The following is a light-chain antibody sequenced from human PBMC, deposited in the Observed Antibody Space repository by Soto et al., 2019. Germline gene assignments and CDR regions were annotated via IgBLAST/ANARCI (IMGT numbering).Light chain of an antibody. CDR3: HQSHITPRT. J-gene: IGKJ2*01. Sequence: DIQMTQSPSSLSASVGDRVTITCRASQSLSSYLNWYQQKPGTAPKLLIYAASSLQRGVPSRFSGSGSGTDFTLTIRSLQPEYFATYSCHQSHITPRTFGQGTKLEI. V-gene: IGKV1-39*01. CDR2: AAS. CDR1: QSLSSY.